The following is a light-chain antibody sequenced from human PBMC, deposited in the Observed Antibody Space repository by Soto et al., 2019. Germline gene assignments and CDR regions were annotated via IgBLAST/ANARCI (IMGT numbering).Light chain of an antibody. CDR1: QSVSGW. CDR3: QEYKYYPAWI. V-gene: IGKV1-5*01. CDR2: EAS. J-gene: IGKJ1*01. Sequence: DVQVTQSPSTLSASVGDRVTITCRTSQSVSGWLAWYQQKPGKAPKLLLYEASSLESGVPSRFSGTESGTEFSLAVRGLRPDDSATYHCQEYKYYPAWIVGQGTKVDIK.